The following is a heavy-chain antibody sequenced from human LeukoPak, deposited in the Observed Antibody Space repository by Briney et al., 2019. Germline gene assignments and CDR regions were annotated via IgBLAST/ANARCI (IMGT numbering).Heavy chain of an antibody. CDR3: ARDAGRDGYNPLDY. CDR1: GGSISNYY. V-gene: IGHV4-59*01. J-gene: IGHJ4*02. Sequence: SETLSLTCTVSGGSISNYYWSWIRQPPGKGLEWIGYIYYSGSTNYNPSLKSRVTIPVDTSKNQFSLKLSSVTAADTAVYYCARDAGRDGYNPLDYWGQGTLVTVSS. CDR2: IYYSGST. D-gene: IGHD5-24*01.